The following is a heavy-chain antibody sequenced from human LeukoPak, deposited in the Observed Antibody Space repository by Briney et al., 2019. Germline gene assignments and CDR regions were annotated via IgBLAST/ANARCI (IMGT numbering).Heavy chain of an antibody. J-gene: IGHJ4*02. CDR3: AGDYCSGGSCYSLDY. V-gene: IGHV4-4*07. Sequence: SETLSLTCTVSGGSISSYYWSWIRQSAGKGLEWIGRIYTSGSTNQNPSLKSRVTVSVDTSKNQCFLKLTSVTAADTAVYYCAGDYCSGGSCYSLDYWGQGTPVTVSS. CDR2: IYTSGST. CDR1: GGSISSYY. D-gene: IGHD2-15*01.